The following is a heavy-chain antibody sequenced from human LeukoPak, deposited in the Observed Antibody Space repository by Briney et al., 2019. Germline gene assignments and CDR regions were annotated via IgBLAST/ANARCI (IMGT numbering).Heavy chain of an antibody. J-gene: IGHJ6*02. CDR3: AGVIAAXPYYXYGMDV. CDR2: IYSGGST. V-gene: IGHV3-53*01. Sequence: GGSLRLSCGASGFTFNKYWMNWIRQAPGKGLEWVSVIYSGGSTYYADSVKGRFTISRDNSKNTLYLQMNSLRAEDTAVYYCAGVIAAXPYYXYGMDVXGQGTTVTVSS. D-gene: IGHD6-6*01. CDR1: GFTFNKYW.